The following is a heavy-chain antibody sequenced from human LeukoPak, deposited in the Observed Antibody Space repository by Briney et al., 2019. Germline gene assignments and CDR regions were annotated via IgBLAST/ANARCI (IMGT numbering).Heavy chain of an antibody. V-gene: IGHV3-23*01. CDR3: AKDRYYDSSVTCMDV. J-gene: IGHJ6*02. Sequence: GGFLRLSCAASGFTFSSYAMSWVRQAPGKGLEWVSAISGSGGSTYYADSVKGRFTISRDNSKNTLYLQMNSLRAEDTAVYYCAKDRYYDSSVTCMDVWGQGTTVTVSS. CDR1: GFTFSSYA. D-gene: IGHD3-22*01. CDR2: ISGSGGST.